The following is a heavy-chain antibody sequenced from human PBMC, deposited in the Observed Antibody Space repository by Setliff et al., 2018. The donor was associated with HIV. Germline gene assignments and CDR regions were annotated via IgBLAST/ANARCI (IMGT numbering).Heavy chain of an antibody. J-gene: IGHJ5*02. CDR1: GDTLSDYY. V-gene: IGHV1-2*02. CDR3: ATDLGSHALDP. D-gene: IGHD6-13*01. Sequence: VKVSCKASGDTLSDYYIHWVRQAPGQGLEWMGWINPDSGGTNYAQKFQGRVTMTRDTSLNTDYMEVRSLRSDDTAVYYCATDLGSHALDPWGQGTLVTVSS. CDR2: INPDSGGT.